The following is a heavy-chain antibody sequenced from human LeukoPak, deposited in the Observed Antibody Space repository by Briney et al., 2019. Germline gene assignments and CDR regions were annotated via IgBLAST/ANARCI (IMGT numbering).Heavy chain of an antibody. V-gene: IGHV3-53*01. Sequence: PGGSLRLSCAASGFTVSSSDMSWVPQAPGKGLEWVSVIYSGGSTYYADSVKGRFTISRDNSKNTLSLQMNSLRAEDTAVYYCARHYKYCSSISCNYFDYWGQGTLVTVSS. J-gene: IGHJ4*02. CDR2: IYSGGST. CDR3: ARHYKYCSSISCNYFDY. CDR1: GFTVSSSD. D-gene: IGHD2-2*01.